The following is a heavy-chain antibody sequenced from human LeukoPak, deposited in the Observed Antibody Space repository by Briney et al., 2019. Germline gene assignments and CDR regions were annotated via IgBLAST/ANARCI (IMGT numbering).Heavy chain of an antibody. D-gene: IGHD1-1*01. CDR2: INGRGDDS. Sequence: GGSLRLSCVVSDFTFAVSWVRQAPGKGLEWISTINGRGDDSFHADSVKGRFTISRDTSKNTLYLHMSSLRAADTAMYFCVRMRGPERRHCFDYWSQGALLIVSS. V-gene: IGHV3-23*01. CDR3: VRMRGPERRHCFDY. J-gene: IGHJ4*02. CDR1: DFTFA.